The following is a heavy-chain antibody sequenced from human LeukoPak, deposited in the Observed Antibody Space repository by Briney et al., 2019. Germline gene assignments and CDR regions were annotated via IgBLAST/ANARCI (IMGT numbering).Heavy chain of an antibody. Sequence: ASVKVSCKASGYTFTGYYMHWVRQAPGQGLEWMGRINPNSGGTNYAQKFQGRVTMTRDTSRSTAYMELWSLRSDDTAVYYCARTRGSSWEVYYYYGMDVWGQGTTVTVSS. J-gene: IGHJ6*02. CDR1: GYTFTGYY. CDR2: INPNSGGT. V-gene: IGHV1-2*06. CDR3: ARTRGSSWEVYYYYGMDV. D-gene: IGHD6-13*01.